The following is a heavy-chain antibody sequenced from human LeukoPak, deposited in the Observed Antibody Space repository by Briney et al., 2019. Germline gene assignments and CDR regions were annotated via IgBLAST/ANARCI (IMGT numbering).Heavy chain of an antibody. J-gene: IGHJ4*02. CDR3: TKGSYYDNSGRAYFDY. CDR2: ISGGGGST. V-gene: IGHV3-23*01. Sequence: AISGGGGSTYYADSVKGRFTISRDDAKNLLSLQMISLRAEDTAVYYCTKGSYYDNSGRAYFDYWGQGTLVTVSS. D-gene: IGHD3-22*01.